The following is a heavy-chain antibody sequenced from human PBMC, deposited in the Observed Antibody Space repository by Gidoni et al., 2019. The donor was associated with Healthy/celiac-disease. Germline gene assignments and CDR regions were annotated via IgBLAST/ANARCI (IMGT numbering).Heavy chain of an antibody. V-gene: IGHV3-30-3*01. CDR3: ARAIWERKDYYYYYGMDV. CDR2: ISYDGSNK. Sequence: QVQLVESGGGVVQPGRSLRLSCAASGFTFSRYAMHWVRQAPGKGLEWVAVISYDGSNKYYADSVKGRFTISRDNSKNTLYLQMNSLRAEDTAVYYCARAIWERKDYYYYYGMDVWGQGTTVTVSS. J-gene: IGHJ6*02. D-gene: IGHD1-26*01. CDR1: GFTFSRYA.